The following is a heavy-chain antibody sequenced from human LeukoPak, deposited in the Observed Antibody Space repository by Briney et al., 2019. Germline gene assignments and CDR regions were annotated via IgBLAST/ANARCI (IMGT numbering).Heavy chain of an antibody. CDR1: GFTFSNYW. Sequence: GGSLRLSCAASGFTFSNYWMTWVRRAPGKGLEWVANIKQDESEIYYVDSVKGRFTISRDNAKDSLFLQMNSLRAEDTAVYYCARAYYDFWSGYRGAFDIWGQGTMVTVSS. D-gene: IGHD3-3*01. J-gene: IGHJ3*02. V-gene: IGHV3-7*01. CDR2: IKQDESEI. CDR3: ARAYYDFWSGYRGAFDI.